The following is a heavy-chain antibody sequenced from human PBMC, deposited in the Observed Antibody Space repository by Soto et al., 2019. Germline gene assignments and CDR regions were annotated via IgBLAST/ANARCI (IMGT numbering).Heavy chain of an antibody. D-gene: IGHD5-12*01. V-gene: IGHV1-2*06. CDR2: INPNTGGT. Sequence: ASVKVSCKASGYTFSGYYMYWVRQAPGQGLEWMGRINPNTGGTNYGQKFQGRVTMTRDTSISTAYVELSRLRSDDTAVYYCARDGEWLQRYYYYYNGIDVWGQGTTVPVSS. CDR3: ARDGEWLQRYYYYYNGIDV. CDR1: GYTFSGYY. J-gene: IGHJ6*01.